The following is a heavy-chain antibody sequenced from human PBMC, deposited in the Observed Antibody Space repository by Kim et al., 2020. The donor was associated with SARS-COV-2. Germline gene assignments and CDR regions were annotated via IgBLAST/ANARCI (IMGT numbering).Heavy chain of an antibody. Sequence: SETLSLTCTVSGGSISSGGYYWSWIRQHPGKGLEWIGYIYYSGSTYYNPSLKSRVTISVDTSKNQFSLKLSSVTAADTAVYYCARDYYGSGNWFDPWGQGTLVTVSS. J-gene: IGHJ5*02. CDR1: GGSISSGGYY. D-gene: IGHD3-10*01. CDR2: IYYSGST. V-gene: IGHV4-31*03. CDR3: ARDYYGSGNWFDP.